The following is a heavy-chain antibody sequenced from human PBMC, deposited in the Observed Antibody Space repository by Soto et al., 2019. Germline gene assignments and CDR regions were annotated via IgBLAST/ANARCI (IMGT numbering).Heavy chain of an antibody. D-gene: IGHD3-22*01. V-gene: IGHV4-34*01. J-gene: IGHJ3*02. CDR3: ARTRVVAPMAHAFDI. CDR1: GGSFSGYY. CDR2: INHSGST. Sequence: QVQLQQWGAGLLKPSETLSLTCAVYGGSFSGYYWSWIRQPPGKGLEWIGEINHSGSTNYNPSLKSRVTISVDTSKNQFSLKLSSVTAADTAVYYCARTRVVAPMAHAFDIWGQGTMVTVSS.